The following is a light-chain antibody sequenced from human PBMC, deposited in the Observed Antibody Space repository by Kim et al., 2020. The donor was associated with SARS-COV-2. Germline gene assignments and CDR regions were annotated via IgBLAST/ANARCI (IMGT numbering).Light chain of an antibody. V-gene: IGKV1-17*03. CDR1: QGISSS. J-gene: IGKJ4*01. CDR2: AAT. CDR3: LQHNSYPLT. Sequence: ASVGDRFAITCRASQGISSSLVWFQQKPGRVPKRLIYAATSLQSGVPSRFSGSGSGTEFTLTISSLQPEDFATYYCLQHNSYPLTFGGGTKVDIK.